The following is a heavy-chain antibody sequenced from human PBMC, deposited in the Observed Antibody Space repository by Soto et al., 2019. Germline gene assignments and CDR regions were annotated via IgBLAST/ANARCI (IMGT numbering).Heavy chain of an antibody. Sequence: SETLSIXCTVSGGSIXRSGDYWGWIRQPPGRGLEWIGNIDYNGVTYSNPSLKSRVTISRDTSKNQFSLKLTSVTAADTALYYCGKVLVGATGHTDSDSWGPGTLVTVSS. V-gene: IGHV4-39*01. CDR3: GKVLVGATGHTDSDS. CDR1: GGSIXRSGDY. D-gene: IGHD2-15*01. CDR2: IDYNGVT. J-gene: IGHJ4*02.